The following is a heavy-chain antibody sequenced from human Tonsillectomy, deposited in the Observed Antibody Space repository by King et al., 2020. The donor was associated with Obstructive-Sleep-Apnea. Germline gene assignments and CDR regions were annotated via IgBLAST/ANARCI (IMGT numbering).Heavy chain of an antibody. CDR1: GGSISSSSYY. D-gene: IGHD6-19*01. Sequence: LQLQEPGPGLVKPSETLSLTCTVSGGSISSSSYYWGWIRQPPGKGLEWIGSIYYSGSTYYNPSLKSRVTISVDTSKNQFSLKLSSVTAADTAVYYCARGIAVAGTALFGWGQGTLVTVSS. J-gene: IGHJ4*02. V-gene: IGHV4-39*07. CDR3: ARGIAVAGTALFG. CDR2: IYYSGST.